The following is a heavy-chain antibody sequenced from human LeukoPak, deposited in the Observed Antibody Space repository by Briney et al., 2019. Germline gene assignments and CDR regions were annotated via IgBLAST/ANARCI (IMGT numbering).Heavy chain of an antibody. Sequence: PGGSLRLSCAASGFTFSSYSMNWVRQAPGKGLEWVSGITASGDRAFYGDSVRGRFTMSRDNSKNTVYLQMNSLRVDDTAVYYCAGRDIVVVVSASDYWGQGTLVTVSS. D-gene: IGHD2-15*01. CDR2: ITASGDRA. J-gene: IGHJ4*02. V-gene: IGHV3-23*01. CDR3: AGRDIVVVVSASDY. CDR1: GFTFSSYS.